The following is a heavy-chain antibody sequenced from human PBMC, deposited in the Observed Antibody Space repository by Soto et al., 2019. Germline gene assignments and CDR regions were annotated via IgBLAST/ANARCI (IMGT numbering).Heavy chain of an antibody. V-gene: IGHV4-34*01. J-gene: IGHJ5*02. CDR1: GGSFSGYY. CDR3: ARASVVPAAISPLGWFDP. D-gene: IGHD2-2*01. CDR2: INHSGST. Sequence: QVQLQQWGAGLLKPSETLSLTCAVYGGSFSGYYWSWIRQPPGKGLEWIGEINHSGSTNYNPSLKSRVTISVDTAKNQFSLKLSSVTAADTAVYYWARASVVPAAISPLGWFDPWGQGTLVTVSS.